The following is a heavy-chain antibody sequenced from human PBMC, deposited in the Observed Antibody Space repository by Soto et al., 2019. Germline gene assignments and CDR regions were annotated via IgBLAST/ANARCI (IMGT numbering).Heavy chain of an antibody. Sequence: GGSLRLSCAASGFTFSDYYMSWIRQAPGKGLEWVSYISSSGSTIYYADSVKGRFTISRDNAKNSLYLQMNSLRAEDTAVYYCARANGDARFYYYYGMDVWGQGTTVTAP. CDR3: ARANGDARFYYYYGMDV. CDR2: ISSSGSTI. CDR1: GFTFSDYY. D-gene: IGHD4-17*01. V-gene: IGHV3-11*01. J-gene: IGHJ6*02.